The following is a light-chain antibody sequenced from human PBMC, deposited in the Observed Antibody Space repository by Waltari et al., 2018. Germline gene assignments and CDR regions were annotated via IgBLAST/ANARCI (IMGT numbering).Light chain of an antibody. CDR2: ESS. CDR3: QQRSNWPSGT. J-gene: IGKJ3*01. V-gene: IGKV3-11*01. Sequence: EIVLTQSPATLSLSPGERATLSCRASQSVSSYLDWYQQKPGQAPRLLIYESSNMATGSPARFSGSGSVTDFTLTISSLEPEDFAVYYCQQRSNWPSGTFGPGTKVDIK. CDR1: QSVSSY.